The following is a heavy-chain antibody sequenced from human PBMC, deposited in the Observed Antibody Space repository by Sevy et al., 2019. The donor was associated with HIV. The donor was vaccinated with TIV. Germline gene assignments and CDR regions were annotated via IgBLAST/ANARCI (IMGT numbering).Heavy chain of an antibody. J-gene: IGHJ4*02. D-gene: IGHD5-12*01. CDR1: GFTFSSYE. CDR2: ISSSGSTI. Sequence: GGSLRLSCAASGFTFSSYEMNWVRQAPGKGLEWVSYISSSGSTIYYADSVKGRFTISRDNAKNSLYLQMNSLRAEDTAVYYCARGYSSGYDREPSDYWGQRTLVTVSS. CDR3: ARGYSSGYDREPSDY. V-gene: IGHV3-48*03.